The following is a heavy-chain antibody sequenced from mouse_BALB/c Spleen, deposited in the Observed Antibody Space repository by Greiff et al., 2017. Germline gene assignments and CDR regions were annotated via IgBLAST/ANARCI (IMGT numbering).Heavy chain of an antibody. CDR3: ARRGLRLYAMDY. CDR2: ISSGGSYT. D-gene: IGHD1-2*01. J-gene: IGHJ4*01. CDR1: GFTFSSYA. Sequence: DVKLVESGGGLVKPGGSLKLSCAASGFTFSSYAMSWVRQSPEKRLEWVAEISSGGSYTYYPDTVTGRFTISRDNAKNTLYLEMSSLRSEDTAMYYCARRGLRLYAMDYWGQGTSVTVSS. V-gene: IGHV5-9-4*01.